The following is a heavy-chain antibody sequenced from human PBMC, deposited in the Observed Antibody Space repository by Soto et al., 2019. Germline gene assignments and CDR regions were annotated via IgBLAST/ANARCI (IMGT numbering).Heavy chain of an antibody. Sequence: GGSLRLSCAGSGFTPTTTPLSWVRQAPGKGLEWVTTISGTASRTYYVDSVKGRFTISRDNSKNTLYLQMNSLRDEDTAVYYCAKDLDGILLNAFDIWGQWTMVTVSS. D-gene: IGHD3-3*01. V-gene: IGHV3-23*01. CDR3: AKDLDGILLNAFDI. CDR2: ISGTASRT. CDR1: GFTPTTTP. J-gene: IGHJ3*02.